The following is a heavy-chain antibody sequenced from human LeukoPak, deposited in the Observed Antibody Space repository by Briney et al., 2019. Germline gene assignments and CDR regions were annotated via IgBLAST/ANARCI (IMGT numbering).Heavy chain of an antibody. J-gene: IGHJ6*02. D-gene: IGHD4-17*01. Sequence: SETLSLTCTVSGGSISSYYWSWIRQPPGKGLEWIGYIYYSGSTNYNPSLKSRVTISVDTSKNQFSLKLSSVTAADTAVYYCAREGGNNYGDYYYCGMDVWGQGTTVTVSS. CDR3: AREGGNNYGDYYYCGMDV. V-gene: IGHV4-59*01. CDR1: GGSISSYY. CDR2: IYYSGST.